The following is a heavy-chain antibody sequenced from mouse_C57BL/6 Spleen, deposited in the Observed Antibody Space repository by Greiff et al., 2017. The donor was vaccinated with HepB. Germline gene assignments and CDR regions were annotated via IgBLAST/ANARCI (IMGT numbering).Heavy chain of an antibody. D-gene: IGHD3-2*02. CDR2: IYPRSGNT. J-gene: IGHJ2*01. V-gene: IGHV1-81*01. CDR1: GYTFTSYG. CDR3: ASRDSSGYGGFDY. Sequence: VKLVESGAELARPGASVKLSCKASGYTFTSYGISWVKQRTGQGLEWIGEIYPRSGNTYYNEKFKGKATLTADKSSSTAYMELRSLTSEDSAVYFCASRDSSGYGGFDYWGQGTTLTVSS.